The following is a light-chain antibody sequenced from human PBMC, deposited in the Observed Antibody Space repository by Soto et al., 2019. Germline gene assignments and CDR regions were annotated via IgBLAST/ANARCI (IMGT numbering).Light chain of an antibody. J-gene: IGKJ5*01. CDR3: QQYNNWPPIT. CDR2: DAA. Sequence: PGDRATLSCRASRGIKSNLAWYQQRPGQAPRLLIYDAATRATGVPARFSGSGSGTEFTLTISSLQSEDFAVYYCQQYNNWPPITFGQGTRLEIK. CDR1: RGIKSN. V-gene: IGKV3-15*01.